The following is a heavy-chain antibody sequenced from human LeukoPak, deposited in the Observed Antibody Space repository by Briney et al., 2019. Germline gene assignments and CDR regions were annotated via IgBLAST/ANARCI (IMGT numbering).Heavy chain of an antibody. Sequence: GGSLRLSCAASGFTFSSYAMSWVRQAPGKGLEWVSGISGSGGSTYYADSVKGRFTISRDNSKNTLYLQMNSLRAEDSAVYYCAKFPSYQYYYYYMNVWGKGTTVIVSS. CDR3: AKFPSYQYYYYYMNV. CDR1: GFTFSSYA. J-gene: IGHJ6*03. V-gene: IGHV3-23*01. CDR2: ISGSGGST.